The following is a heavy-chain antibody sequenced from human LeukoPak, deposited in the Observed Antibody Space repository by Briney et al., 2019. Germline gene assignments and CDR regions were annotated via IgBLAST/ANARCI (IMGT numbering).Heavy chain of an antibody. CDR2: IIPIFGTA. CDR3: ARAPQKRGGFRYNWFDP. Sequence: GASVKVSCKASGGTFSSYAISWVRQAPGQGLEWMGGIIPIFGTANYAQKFQGRVTITADKSTSTAYMELSSLRSEDTAVYYCARAPQKRGGFRYNWFDPWGQGTLVTVSS. J-gene: IGHJ5*02. V-gene: IGHV1-69*06. D-gene: IGHD3-16*02. CDR1: GGTFSSYA.